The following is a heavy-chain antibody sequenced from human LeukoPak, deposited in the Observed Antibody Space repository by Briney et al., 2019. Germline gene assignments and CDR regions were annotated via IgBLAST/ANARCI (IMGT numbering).Heavy chain of an antibody. CDR2: IRSGSTYI. D-gene: IGHD4-17*01. CDR3: ARVALTTVTTLEY. V-gene: IGHV3-21*01. CDR1: GFTFSTYS. Sequence: GGSLRLSCAASGFTFSTYSMHWVRQAPGKGLEWVSSIRSGSTYINYADSVKGRFTISRDDAKKSLYLQMNSLRAEDTAVYYCARVALTTVTTLEYWGQGTLVTVSS. J-gene: IGHJ4*02.